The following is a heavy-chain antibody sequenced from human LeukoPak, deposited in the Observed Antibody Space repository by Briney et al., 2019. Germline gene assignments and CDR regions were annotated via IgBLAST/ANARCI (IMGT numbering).Heavy chain of an antibody. CDR1: GFDFNNYD. D-gene: IGHD3-16*02. CDR3: ARSGPYDYVWGSYRYPTYGMDV. CDR2: IKFHGHET. V-gene: IGHV3-33*01. Sequence: GGSLRLSCVASGFDFNNYDLHWVRQAPGKGLEWVAFIKFHGHETFYADSVEGRFTFSRDNSRNTVYLQMNSLRAEDTAVYYCARSGPYDYVWGSYRYPTYGMDVWGQGTTVTVSS. J-gene: IGHJ6*02.